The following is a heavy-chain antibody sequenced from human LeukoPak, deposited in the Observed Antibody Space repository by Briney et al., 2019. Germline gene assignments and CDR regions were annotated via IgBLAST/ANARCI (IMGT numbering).Heavy chain of an antibody. J-gene: IGHJ4*02. D-gene: IGHD3-9*01. Sequence: GGSLRLSCAASRFTFTTYSMNWVRQAPGKGLEWVSSISSSGSHIYYADSVKGRFSVSRDNGKNSLYLQMKSLRVEDTAVYYCARSIGSDWSPFDYWGQGTLVSVSS. CDR1: RFTFTTYS. CDR3: ARSIGSDWSPFDY. CDR2: ISSSGSHI. V-gene: IGHV3-21*01.